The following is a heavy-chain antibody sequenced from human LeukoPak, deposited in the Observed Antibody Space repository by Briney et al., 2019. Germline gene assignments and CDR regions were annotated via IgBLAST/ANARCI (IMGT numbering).Heavy chain of an antibody. V-gene: IGHV7-4-1*02. CDR2: INTNTGNP. Sequence: EASVKVSCKASGYTFSSYAMNWVRQAPGQGLEWMGWINTNTGNPTYAQGFTGRFVFSLDTSVSTAYLQISSLKAEDTAVYYCASPYCSSTSCFLRAFDIWGQGTMVTVSS. J-gene: IGHJ3*02. CDR1: GYTFSSYA. CDR3: ASPYCSSTSCFLRAFDI. D-gene: IGHD2-2*01.